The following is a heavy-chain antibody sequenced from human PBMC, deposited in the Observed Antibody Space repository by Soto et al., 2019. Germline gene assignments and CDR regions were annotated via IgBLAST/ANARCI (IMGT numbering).Heavy chain of an antibody. CDR3: ARGLGSGWYGDPVGFSY. Sequence: SETLSLTCAVYGGSFSGYYWSWIRQPPGKGLEWIGEINHSGSTNYNPSLKSRVTISVDTSKNQFSLKLSSVTAADTAVYYCARGLGSGWYGDPVGFSYWGQGTLVTVSS. J-gene: IGHJ4*02. D-gene: IGHD6-19*01. CDR1: GGSFSGYY. CDR2: INHSGST. V-gene: IGHV4-34*01.